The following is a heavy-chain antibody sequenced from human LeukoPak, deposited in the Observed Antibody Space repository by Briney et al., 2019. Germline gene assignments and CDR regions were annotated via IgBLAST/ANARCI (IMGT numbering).Heavy chain of an antibody. J-gene: IGHJ4*02. CDR3: TKFFSKTSGWYPGGLDY. Sequence: GGSLRLSRAPSGFTFRDYYMSWPPAARGEAGVEGSYNSRDGNRIYYADSVKGRFTISRGNAKNSLYLQMNSLRGEDTAMYYCTKFFSKTSGWYPGGLDYRGQGNLVTVSS. V-gene: IGHV3-11*04. CDR2: NSRDGNRI. D-gene: IGHD6-19*01. CDR1: GFTFRDYY.